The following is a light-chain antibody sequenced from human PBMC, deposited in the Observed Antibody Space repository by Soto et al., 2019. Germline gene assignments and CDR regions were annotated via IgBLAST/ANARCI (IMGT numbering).Light chain of an antibody. J-gene: IGKJ4*01. CDR2: WAS. CDR3: RQYYSTPLT. Sequence: DIVMAQSPDSLAVSVGERATINCMSSQSVLYSSNNKNYLAWYQQKPGQPPKLLIYWASTRESGVPDRFSGSGSGTDFTLTISSLQAEDVAVYYCRQYYSTPLTFGGGTKVDIK. CDR1: QSVLYSSNNKNY. V-gene: IGKV4-1*01.